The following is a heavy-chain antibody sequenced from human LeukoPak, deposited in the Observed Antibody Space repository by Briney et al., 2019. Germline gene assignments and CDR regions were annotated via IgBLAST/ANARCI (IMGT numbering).Heavy chain of an antibody. V-gene: IGHV3-21*04. CDR2: ISGSSSYI. J-gene: IGHJ4*02. CDR1: GFTFSSYS. CDR3: ARLVGLPDVQFDY. Sequence: GGSLRLSCAASGFTFSSYSMNWVRQAPGKGLEWVSSISGSSSYIYYADSVKGRFTISRDNAKKSLYLQMNSLKASDTAMYYCARLVGLPDVQFDYWGQGTLVTVSS. D-gene: IGHD3-9*01.